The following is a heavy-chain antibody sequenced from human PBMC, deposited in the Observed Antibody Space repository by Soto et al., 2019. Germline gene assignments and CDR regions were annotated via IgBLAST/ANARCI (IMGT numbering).Heavy chain of an antibody. CDR1: GASISSFC. CDR3: ARVGSKSFYYATDV. D-gene: IGHD4-4*01. V-gene: IGHV4-4*09. CDR2: ICTGGTT. Sequence: QLQESGPGLVKPSETLSLTCTVSGASISSFCWTWIRQPPGQGLEWIGYICTGGTTKYNPSLKSRVTMSVDTSKTQFSLKLTSVTAADTVVYYCARVGSKSFYYATDVWGQGTTVTVSS. J-gene: IGHJ6*02.